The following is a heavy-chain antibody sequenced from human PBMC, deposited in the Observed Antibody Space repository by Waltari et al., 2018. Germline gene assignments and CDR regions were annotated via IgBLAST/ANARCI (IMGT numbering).Heavy chain of an antibody. D-gene: IGHD6-19*01. Sequence: QVQLAQSGAEVKKPGASVKVSCKASGYTFTTYPIHWVRQAPGQGLEWMGWINAGNGNTKYSHNFQGRLTITRDTSATTAYMELSSLTSEDTALYSCAKDGGWYYLESWGQGTLVTVSS. CDR3: AKDGGWYYLES. CDR2: INAGNGNT. J-gene: IGHJ4*02. CDR1: GYTFTTYP. V-gene: IGHV1-3*01.